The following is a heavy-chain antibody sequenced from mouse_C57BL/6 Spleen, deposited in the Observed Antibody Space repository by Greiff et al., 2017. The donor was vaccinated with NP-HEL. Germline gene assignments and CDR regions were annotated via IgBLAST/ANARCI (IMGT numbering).Heavy chain of an antibody. CDR2: ISDGGSYT. V-gene: IGHV5-4*01. CDR3: ARDYYGSSYPLDY. J-gene: IGHJ4*01. D-gene: IGHD1-1*01. Sequence: EVQLVESGGGLVKPGGSLKLSCAASGFTFSSYAMSWVRQTPEKRLEWVATISDGGSYTYYPDNVKGRFTISRDSAKNNLYLQMSHLKSEDTAMYYCARDYYGSSYPLDYWGQGTSVTVSS. CDR1: GFTFSSYA.